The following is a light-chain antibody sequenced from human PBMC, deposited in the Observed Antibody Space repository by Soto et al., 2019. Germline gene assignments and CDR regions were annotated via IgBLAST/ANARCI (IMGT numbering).Light chain of an antibody. CDR3: QQSYSTPPES. V-gene: IGKV1-39*01. CDR1: QSISSY. J-gene: IGKJ2*01. CDR2: AAS. Sequence: DIQMTQSPSSLSASVGDRVTITCRASQSISSYLNWYQQKPGKAPKLLIYAASSLQSGVPSRFSGSGSGTDFTLTISSLQPEDFAPYYCQQSYSTPPESFGQGTKLEIK.